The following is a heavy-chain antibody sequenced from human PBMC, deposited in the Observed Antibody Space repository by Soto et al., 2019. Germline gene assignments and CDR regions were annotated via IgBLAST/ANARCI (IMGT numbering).Heavy chain of an antibody. D-gene: IGHD2-21*02. CDR1: GFTFRSYA. CDR3: ARVFPIDCGGDCYPGPALDY. CDR2: ISYDGSNK. V-gene: IGHV3-30-3*01. Sequence: GGSLRLSCAASGFTFRSYAMHWVRQAPGKGLEWVAVISYDGSNKYYADSVKGRFTISRDNSKNTLYLQMNSLRAEDTAVYYCARVFPIDCGGDCYPGPALDYWGQGTLVPVSS. J-gene: IGHJ4*02.